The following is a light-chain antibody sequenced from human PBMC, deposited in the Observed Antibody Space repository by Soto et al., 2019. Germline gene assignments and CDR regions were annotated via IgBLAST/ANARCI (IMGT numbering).Light chain of an antibody. CDR3: QQYGGSPWT. CDR1: QSVSNSY. J-gene: IGKJ1*01. Sequence: EIVLTQSPGTLSLSPGERATLSCRASQSVSNSYLAWYQQKPGQAPRLLIYGASSRATGIPDRFSGSGSGTDFALTISRLAPEDFAVYHCQQYGGSPWTFGQGTKVEIK. V-gene: IGKV3-20*01. CDR2: GAS.